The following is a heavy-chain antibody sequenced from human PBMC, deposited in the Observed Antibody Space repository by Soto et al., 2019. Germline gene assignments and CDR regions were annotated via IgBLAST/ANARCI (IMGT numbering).Heavy chain of an antibody. CDR3: ARDAPLSDY. CDR2: ISAYNGNT. V-gene: IGHV1-18*01. CDR1: GYTFTSYA. J-gene: IGHJ4*02. Sequence: QVQLVQSGAEVKKPGASVKVSCKASGYTFTSYAISWVRQAPGQGLEWMGWISAYNGNTNYAQKFQGRVTMTTDTSTTISYMVLRRPRYDDTAVYCCARDAPLSDYWGQGTLVTVSS.